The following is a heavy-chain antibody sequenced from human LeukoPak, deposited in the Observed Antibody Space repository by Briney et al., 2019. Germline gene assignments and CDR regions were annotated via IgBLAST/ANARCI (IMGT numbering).Heavy chain of an antibody. J-gene: IGHJ6*04. CDR1: GFTFSSYA. Sequence: TGGSLRLSCAASGFTFSSYAMSWVRQAPGKGLEWVSAISSGATTYYADSVKGRFTISRDNAKNSLYLQMNSLRAEDTAVYYCAELGITMIGGVWGKGTTVTVSS. CDR3: AELGITMIGGV. V-gene: IGHV3-23*01. CDR2: ISSGATT. D-gene: IGHD3-10*02.